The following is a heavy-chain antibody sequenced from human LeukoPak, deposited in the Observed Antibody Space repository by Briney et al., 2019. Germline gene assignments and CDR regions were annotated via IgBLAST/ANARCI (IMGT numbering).Heavy chain of an antibody. V-gene: IGHV4-4*02. CDR1: GGSISSSNW. D-gene: IGHD2-2*01. J-gene: IGHJ3*02. Sequence: SETLSLTCAVSGGSISSSNWWSWVRQPPGKGLEWIGYIYHSGSTYYNPSLKSRVTISVDRSKNQFSLKLSSVTAADTAVYYCARVGDIVVVPADRIDAFDIWGQGTMVTVSS. CDR3: ARVGDIVVVPADRIDAFDI. CDR2: IYHSGST.